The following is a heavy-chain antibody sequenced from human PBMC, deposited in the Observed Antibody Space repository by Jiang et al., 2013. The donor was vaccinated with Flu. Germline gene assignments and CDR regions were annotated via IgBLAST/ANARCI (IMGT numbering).Heavy chain of an antibody. J-gene: IGHJ4*02. Sequence: SLTCAVYGGSLSDYYWNWIRQPPREGAWSGLGKSIIVEAPTTTRPSKSRVTISVDTSKNQFSLKLSSVSAADTAVYYCARGPGFNLRAVLIGYHFDYWGQGTLVTASS. D-gene: IGHD2-8*01. CDR2: SIIVEAP. CDR3: ARGPGFNLRAVLIGYHFDY. V-gene: IGHV4-34*01. CDR1: GGSLSDYY.